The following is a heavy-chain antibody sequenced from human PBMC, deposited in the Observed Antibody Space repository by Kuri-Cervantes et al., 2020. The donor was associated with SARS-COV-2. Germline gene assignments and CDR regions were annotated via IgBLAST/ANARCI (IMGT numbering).Heavy chain of an antibody. Sequence: SSVKVSCKASGGTFSSYAISWVRQAPGQGLEWMGRIIPILGTANYAQKFQGRVTITADKSTSTVYVELSSLRSEDTAVYYCARGAPIVVVPAAKGDDAFDIWGQGTMVTVSS. CDR1: GGTFSSYA. CDR2: IIPILGTA. J-gene: IGHJ3*02. V-gene: IGHV1-69*04. CDR3: ARGAPIVVVPAAKGDDAFDI. D-gene: IGHD2-2*01.